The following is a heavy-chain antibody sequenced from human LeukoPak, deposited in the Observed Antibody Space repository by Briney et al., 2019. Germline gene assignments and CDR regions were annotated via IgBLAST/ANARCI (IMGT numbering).Heavy chain of an antibody. J-gene: IGHJ4*02. CDR2: IYHSGCT. V-gene: IGHV4-39*01. D-gene: IGHD3-22*01. CDR1: GFTFSSYS. CDR3: ARPDYDSSGTDY. Sequence: GSLRLSCAASGFTFSSYSMNWIRQPPGKGLEWIGSIYHSGCTYYNPSLKSRVTISVDTSKNQFSLKLSSVTAADTAVYYCARPDYDSSGTDYWGQGTLVTVSS.